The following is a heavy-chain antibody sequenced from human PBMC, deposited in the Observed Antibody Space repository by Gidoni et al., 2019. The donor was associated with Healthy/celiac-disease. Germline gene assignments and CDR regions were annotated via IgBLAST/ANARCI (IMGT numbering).Heavy chain of an antibody. CDR1: GFTFSSYS. D-gene: IGHD2-21*02. CDR3: ARNNIVVVTAQSPFDY. J-gene: IGHJ4*02. V-gene: IGHV3-21*01. Sequence: EVQLVESGGGLVKPGGSLRLSCAASGFTFSSYSMNWVRQAPGKGLEWVPSISSSSSYIYYADSVKGRFTISRDNAKNSLYLQMNSLRAEDTAVYYCARNNIVVVTAQSPFDYWGQGTLVTVSS. CDR2: ISSSSSYI.